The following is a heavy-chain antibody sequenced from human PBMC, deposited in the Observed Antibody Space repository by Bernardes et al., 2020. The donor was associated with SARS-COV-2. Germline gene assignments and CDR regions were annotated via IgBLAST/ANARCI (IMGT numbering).Heavy chain of an antibody. CDR1: GFTFSSYW. D-gene: IGHD3-10*01. J-gene: IGHJ6*02. V-gene: IGHV3-74*01. CDR3: ARDPPGGFGESLSYYYYGMDV. Sequence: GGSLRLSCAASGFTFSSYWMHWVRQAPGKGLVWVSRINSDGSSTSYADSVKGRFTISRDNAKNTLYLQMNSLRAEDTAVYYCARDPPGGFGESLSYYYYGMDVWGQGTTVTVSS. CDR2: INSDGSST.